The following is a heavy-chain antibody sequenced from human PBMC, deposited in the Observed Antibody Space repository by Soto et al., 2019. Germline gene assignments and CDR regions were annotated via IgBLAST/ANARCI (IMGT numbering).Heavy chain of an antibody. CDR1: GFTFSSYA. V-gene: IGHV3-23*01. CDR2: ISVSGGIT. J-gene: IGHJ4*02. Sequence: GGSLRLSCAASGFTFSSYAMSWVRQAPGKGLEWVSAISVSGGITYYADSVKGRFTISRDNSKNTLYLQMNSLRAEDTAVYYCAKAVRHCSSTSCWPLLSEYWGEGNLVNVSS. CDR3: AKAVRHCSSTSCWPLLSEY. D-gene: IGHD2-2*01.